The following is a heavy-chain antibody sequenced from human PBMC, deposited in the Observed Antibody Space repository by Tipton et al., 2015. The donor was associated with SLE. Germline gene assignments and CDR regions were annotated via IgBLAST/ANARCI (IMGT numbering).Heavy chain of an antibody. J-gene: IGHJ5*02. Sequence: SLRLSCAASGFSFSSSWLSWVRQAPGKGLEWVAIIKEDGRETYYVDSVKGRFTISRDNTKNSLYQQMNSLRAEDTAMYYCAKRNAPFCSTSGCYIDPWGQGTLVTVAS. V-gene: IGHV3-7*03. CDR2: IKEDGRET. D-gene: IGHD6-19*01. CDR3: AKRNAPFCSTSGCYIDP. CDR1: GFSFSSSW.